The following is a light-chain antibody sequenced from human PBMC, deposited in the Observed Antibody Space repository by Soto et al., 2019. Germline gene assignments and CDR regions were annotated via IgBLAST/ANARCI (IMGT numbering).Light chain of an antibody. CDR2: GAS. J-gene: IGKJ3*01. CDR1: QSVSSN. CDR3: QQYNYWPPT. V-gene: IGKV3-15*01. Sequence: EIVMTQSPATLSVSPGERATLSCRASQSVSSNLAWYQQKPGQAPRLLIYGASTRATGIPARFSGSGSGTEFTLTISSLQSEDFAVYYCQQYNYWPPTFGPGTKVDIQ.